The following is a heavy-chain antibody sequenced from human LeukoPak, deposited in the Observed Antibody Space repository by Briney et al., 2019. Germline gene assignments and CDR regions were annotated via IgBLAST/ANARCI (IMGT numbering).Heavy chain of an antibody. CDR1: GGSISSSSYY. CDR3: ARIRRWGDAFDI. Sequence: SETLSLTCTVSGGSISSSSYYWGWIRQPPGKGLEWSGSIYYSGSTYYNPSLKRRVTISVDTSKNQFSLKLSSVTAADTAVYYCARIRRWGDAFDIWGQGTMVTVSS. J-gene: IGHJ3*02. V-gene: IGHV4-39*07. CDR2: IYYSGST. D-gene: IGHD3-16*01.